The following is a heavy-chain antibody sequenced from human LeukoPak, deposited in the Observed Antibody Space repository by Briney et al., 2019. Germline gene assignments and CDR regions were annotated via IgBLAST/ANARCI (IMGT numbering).Heavy chain of an antibody. D-gene: IGHD4-23*01. CDR2: INPKSGGT. V-gene: IGHV1-2*02. CDR1: GYAFTDYY. J-gene: IGHJ2*01. Sequence: ASVKVSCKASGYAFTDYYMHWVRQAPGQGLEWMGWINPKSGGTNFAQKFQGRVTMTRDPSISTAYMELSSLRSEDTAVYYCASTVVTRNEPNYWYFDLWGRGTLVTVSS. CDR3: ASTVVTRNEPNYWYFDL.